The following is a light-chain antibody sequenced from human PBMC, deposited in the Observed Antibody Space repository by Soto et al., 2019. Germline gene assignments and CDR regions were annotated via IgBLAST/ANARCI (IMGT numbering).Light chain of an antibody. CDR1: QSISSSF. V-gene: IGKV3-20*01. CDR2: GAS. Sequence: EIVLTQSPATLALSPGERAYRSCGASQSISSSFLAGYQQKPGQAPRLLIYGASSRATGIPDRFSGGGSGTDFSLTISRLDPEDFAVYYCQQYSSSPITFGQGTRLEIK. CDR3: QQYSSSPIT. J-gene: IGKJ5*01.